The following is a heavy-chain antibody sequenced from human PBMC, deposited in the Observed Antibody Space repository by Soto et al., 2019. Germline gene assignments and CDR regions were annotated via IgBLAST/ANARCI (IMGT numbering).Heavy chain of an antibody. CDR1: GFTFNNYW. D-gene: IGHD5-18*01. J-gene: IGHJ4*02. CDR3: AKDLHSYGYVDATFDY. Sequence: TGGSLRLSCAASGFTFNNYWMAWVRQAPGKGLECVANINQAGTDKYYADSVKGRFTISRDNSKNTLYLQMNSLRAEDTAVYYCAKDLHSYGYVDATFDYWGQGTLVTVSS. CDR2: INQAGTDK. V-gene: IGHV3-7*01.